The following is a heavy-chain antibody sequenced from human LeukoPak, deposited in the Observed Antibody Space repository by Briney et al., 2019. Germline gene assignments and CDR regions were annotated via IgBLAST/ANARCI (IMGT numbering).Heavy chain of an antibody. Sequence: SETLSLTCTVSGGSISSDHWNWIRQPPGKGLEWTGCIYYSGRTYYNPSLKSRVSISVDMSKSQFSLRLTSVTAADTAIYYCTRESGAFSPFGFWGQGTLVTVSS. D-gene: IGHD1-26*01. J-gene: IGHJ4*02. CDR3: TRESGAFSPFGF. CDR2: IYYSGRT. V-gene: IGHV4-59*12. CDR1: GGSISSDH.